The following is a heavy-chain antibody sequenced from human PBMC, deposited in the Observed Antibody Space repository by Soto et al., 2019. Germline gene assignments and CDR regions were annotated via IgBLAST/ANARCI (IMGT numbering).Heavy chain of an antibody. D-gene: IGHD4-17*01. CDR2: ISYDGSNK. V-gene: IGHV3-30-3*01. CDR1: GFTFSSYA. Sequence: QVQLVESGGGVVQPGRSLRLSCAASGFTFSSYAMHWVRQAPGKGLEWVAVISYDGSNKYYADSVKSRFTISRDNSKNTLYLQMNSLRAEDTAVYYCARDLSTVTGLDYWGQGTLVTVSS. J-gene: IGHJ4*02. CDR3: ARDLSTVTGLDY.